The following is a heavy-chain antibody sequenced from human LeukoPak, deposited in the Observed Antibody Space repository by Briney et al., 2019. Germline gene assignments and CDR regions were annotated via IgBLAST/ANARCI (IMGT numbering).Heavy chain of an antibody. CDR3: ARARPITIFGVAGRYFDY. D-gene: IGHD3-3*01. Sequence: ASVKVSCKASGYTFTSYDINWVRQATGQGLEWMGWMNPNSGNTGYAQKFQGRVTITRNTSISTAYMELSSLRSEDTAVYYCARARPITIFGVAGRYFDYWGQGTLVTVSS. J-gene: IGHJ4*02. CDR2: MNPNSGNT. CDR1: GYTFTSYD. V-gene: IGHV1-8*03.